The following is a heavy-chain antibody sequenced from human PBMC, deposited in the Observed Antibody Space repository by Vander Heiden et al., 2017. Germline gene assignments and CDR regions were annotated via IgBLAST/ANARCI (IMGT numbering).Heavy chain of an antibody. Sequence: QVQLLESAGGVVQPGRSLRLSCAASGFPFSSYGMRWVRQAPGKGQEWVAVIWYDGSNKYYADSVKGRVTISRDNSKNTLYRQMNSLRAEDTAVYYCARCLYSDVCGFYYYGMDVWGQGTTVTVSS. J-gene: IGHJ6*02. D-gene: IGHD5-18*01. CDR3: ARCLYSDVCGFYYYGMDV. V-gene: IGHV3-33*01. CDR2: IWYDGSNK. CDR1: GFPFSSYG.